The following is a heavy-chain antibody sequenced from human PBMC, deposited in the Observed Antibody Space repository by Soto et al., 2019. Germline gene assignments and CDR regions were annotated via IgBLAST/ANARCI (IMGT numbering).Heavy chain of an antibody. J-gene: IGHJ4*02. V-gene: IGHV4-61*01. Sequence: SETLSLTCTVSGGSVSSGSYYWSWIRQPPGKGLEWIGYIYYSGSTNYNPSLKSRVTISVDTSKNQFSLKLSSVTAADTAVYYCARRDNSGYYLYWGQGILVTVSS. CDR2: IYYSGST. CDR3: ARRDNSGYYLY. CDR1: GGSVSSGSYY. D-gene: IGHD3-22*01.